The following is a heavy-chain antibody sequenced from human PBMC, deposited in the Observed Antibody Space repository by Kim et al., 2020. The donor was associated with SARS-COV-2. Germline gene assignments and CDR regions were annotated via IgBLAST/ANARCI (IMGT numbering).Heavy chain of an antibody. J-gene: IGHJ4*02. V-gene: IGHV3-7*03. Sequence: GGSLRLSCAASGFTFSYYYMSWVRQAPGKGLEWVASINHGGTDNYVDSVEGRFTISRDNARNSLYLLMNSMRTEDTAVSYCSKWSKVIDYGGRGTLIAVS. D-gene: IGHD2-8*01. CDR1: GFTFSYYY. CDR2: INHGGTD. CDR3: SKWSKVIDY.